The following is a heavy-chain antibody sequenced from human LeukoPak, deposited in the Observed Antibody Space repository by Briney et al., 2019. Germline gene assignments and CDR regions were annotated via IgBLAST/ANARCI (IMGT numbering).Heavy chain of an antibody. D-gene: IGHD2-2*01. Sequence: GGSLRLSCAASGFTFSSYSMNWVRQAPGKGLEWVSSISSSSSYIYYADSVKGRFTISRDNAKNSLYLQMNNLRAEDTAVYYCARGLVGEFDYWGQGTLVTVSS. CDR2: ISSSSSYI. J-gene: IGHJ4*02. CDR1: GFTFSSYS. V-gene: IGHV3-21*01. CDR3: ARGLVGEFDY.